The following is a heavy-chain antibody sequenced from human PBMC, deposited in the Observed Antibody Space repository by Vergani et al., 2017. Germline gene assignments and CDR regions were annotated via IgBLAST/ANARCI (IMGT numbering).Heavy chain of an antibody. J-gene: IGHJ6*03. V-gene: IGHV3-48*04. CDR2: ISDSGITI. Sequence: EVQLVESGGGLVQPGGSLRLSCAASGFTFSSYWMSWVRQAPGKGLKWVSHISDSGITINDADSVKGRFTVSRDNAKKSLYLQMTSLRVEDTAVYYCARGNWNDGFNSYYDMDVWGKGTTVTVSS. D-gene: IGHD1-1*01. CDR1: GFTFSSYW. CDR3: ARGNWNDGFNSYYDMDV.